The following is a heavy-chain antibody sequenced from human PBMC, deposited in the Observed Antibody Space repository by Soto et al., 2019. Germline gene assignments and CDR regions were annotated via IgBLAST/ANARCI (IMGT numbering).Heavy chain of an antibody. Sequence: QVQLVQSGAEVKKPGASVKVSCKASGYTFTSYGISWVRQAPGQGLEWMGWISAYNGNTNYAQKLQGXXXXXXXXXXXXXXXXXXXXXXXXXXVYYCARGASIAAVRDWFDPWGQGTLVTVSS. J-gene: IGHJ5*02. CDR1: GYTFTSYG. V-gene: IGHV1-18*01. D-gene: IGHD6-13*01. CDR3: ARGASIAAVRDWFDP. CDR2: ISAYNGNT.